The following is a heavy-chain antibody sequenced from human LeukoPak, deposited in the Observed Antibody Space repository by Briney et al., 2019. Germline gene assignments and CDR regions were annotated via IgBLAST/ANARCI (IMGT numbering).Heavy chain of an antibody. D-gene: IGHD6-13*01. Sequence: GGSLRLSCAASGFTFSSYAMSWVRQAPGKGLEWVSEISGSGGSTYYADSVKGRFTISRDNSKPNLYLKMNSLRAEDTAVYYCAKDKVSSSWYYFDYWGQGTLVTVSS. CDR3: AKDKVSSSWYYFDY. CDR1: GFTFSSYA. V-gene: IGHV3-23*01. J-gene: IGHJ4*02. CDR2: ISGSGGST.